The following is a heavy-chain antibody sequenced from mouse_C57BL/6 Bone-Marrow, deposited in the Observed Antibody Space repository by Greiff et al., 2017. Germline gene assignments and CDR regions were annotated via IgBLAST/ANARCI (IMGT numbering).Heavy chain of an antibody. J-gene: IGHJ4*01. D-gene: IGHD1-1*01. CDR3: ARYYGSSFYYTMDY. CDR1: GYTFTDSN. V-gene: IGHV1-22*01. CDR2: INPNNGGT. Sequence: EVQLQQSGPELVKPGASVKMSCKASGYTFTDSNMHWVKQSHGKSLEWIGYINPNNGGTSYNQKFKGRATLTVNKSSSTAYMELRSLTSEDSAVYYCARYYGSSFYYTMDYWGQGTSVTFSS.